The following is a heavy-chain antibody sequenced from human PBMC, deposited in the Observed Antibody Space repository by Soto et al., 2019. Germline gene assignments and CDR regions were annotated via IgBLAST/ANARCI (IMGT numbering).Heavy chain of an antibody. J-gene: IGHJ4*02. CDR2: ISYDGSNK. Sequence: GSLRLSCAAAGFTFRNYAMHWVRQAPGKGLDWVAVISYDGSNKYYADSVQGRFSISRGNSKNTLYLQMNSLRPEDTAVYYCARGRGSYSSGWSADYWGQGTRVTVSS. V-gene: IGHV3-30-3*01. D-gene: IGHD6-19*01. CDR3: ARGRGSYSSGWSADY. CDR1: GFTFRNYA.